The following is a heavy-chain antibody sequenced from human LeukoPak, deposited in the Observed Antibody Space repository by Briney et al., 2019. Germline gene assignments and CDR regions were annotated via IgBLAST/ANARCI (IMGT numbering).Heavy chain of an antibody. CDR1: GGSISSYY. V-gene: IGHV4-59*01. Sequence: SETLPLTCTVSGGSISSYYWSWIRQPPGKGLEWIGYIYYSGSTNYNPSLKSRVTISVDTSKNQFSLKLSSVTAADTAVYYCARSPSGSYSYGMDVWGQGTTVTVSS. CDR2: IYYSGST. D-gene: IGHD1-26*01. CDR3: ARSPSGSYSYGMDV. J-gene: IGHJ6*02.